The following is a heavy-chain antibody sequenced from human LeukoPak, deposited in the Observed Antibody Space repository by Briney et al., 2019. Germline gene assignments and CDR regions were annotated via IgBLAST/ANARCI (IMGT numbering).Heavy chain of an antibody. CDR3: ARDAGLSAAMVTFWFAP. CDR2: INAGNGNT. Sequence: ASVKVSCKASGYTFTSYAMHWVRQAPGQRLEWMGWINAGNGNTKYSQKFQGRVTITRDTSASTAYMELSSLRSEDTAVYYCARDAGLSAAMVTFWFAPWGQGTLVTVSS. J-gene: IGHJ5*02. D-gene: IGHD5-18*01. V-gene: IGHV1-3*01. CDR1: GYTFTSYA.